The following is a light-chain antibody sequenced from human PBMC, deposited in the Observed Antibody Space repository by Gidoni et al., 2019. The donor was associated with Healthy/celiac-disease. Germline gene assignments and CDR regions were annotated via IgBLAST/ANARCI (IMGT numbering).Light chain of an antibody. CDR3: SSYTSSGVV. CDR2: EVS. V-gene: IGLV2-14*01. CDR1: SSDVGGYNY. J-gene: IGLJ2*01. Sequence: QSALTQPASVSGSPGQSLTISCTGTSSDVGGYNYVSWYQQHPGKAPKLMIYEVSNRPSGVSNRFSGSKSGNTASLTISGLQAEDEADYYCSSYTSSGVVFGGGTKLTVL.